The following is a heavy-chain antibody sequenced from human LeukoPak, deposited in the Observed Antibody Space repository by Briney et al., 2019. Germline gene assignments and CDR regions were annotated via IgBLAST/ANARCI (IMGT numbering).Heavy chain of an antibody. Sequence: ASMTVSCKASGYTFTSYYMHWVRQAPGQGLEWMGIINPSGGSTSYAQKFQGRVTMTRDMSTSTVYMELSSLRSEDTAVYYCARGGYCSGGSCYSLFIWGQGTLVTVSS. CDR2: INPSGGST. D-gene: IGHD2-15*01. J-gene: IGHJ4*02. V-gene: IGHV1-46*01. CDR1: GYTFTSYY. CDR3: ARGGYCSGGSCYSLFI.